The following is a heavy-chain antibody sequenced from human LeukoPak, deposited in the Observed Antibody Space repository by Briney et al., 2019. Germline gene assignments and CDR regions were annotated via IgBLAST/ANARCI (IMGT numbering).Heavy chain of an antibody. CDR2: INQDASGK. D-gene: IGHD3-22*01. CDR3: VRDSHYSDSRTYYYYMDV. Sequence: GGSLRLSCAASGFTLRSRWMSWVRQAPGKGLEWVANINQDASGKNYVDSVKGRFTISRDNAKNSVSLLMNSLRVEDTAVYYCVRDSHYSDSRTYYYYMDVWGKGTTVTVSS. CDR1: GFTLRSRW. V-gene: IGHV3-7*01. J-gene: IGHJ6*03.